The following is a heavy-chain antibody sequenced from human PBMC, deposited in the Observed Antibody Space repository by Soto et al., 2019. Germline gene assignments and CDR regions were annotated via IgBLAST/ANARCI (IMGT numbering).Heavy chain of an antibody. CDR3: GGHPTVTEYYFDY. J-gene: IGHJ4*02. D-gene: IGHD4-17*01. CDR2: IYYSGST. Sequence: SETLSLTCTVSGGSISSYYWSWIRQPPGKGLEWIGYIYYSGSTNYNPSLKSRVTISVDTSKTQFSLKLSSVTAADTAVYYCGGHPTVTEYYFDYWGQGTLVTVSS. CDR1: GGSISSYY. V-gene: IGHV4-59*08.